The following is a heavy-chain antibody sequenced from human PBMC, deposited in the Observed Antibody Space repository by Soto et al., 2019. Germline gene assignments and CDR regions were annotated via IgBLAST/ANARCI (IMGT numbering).Heavy chain of an antibody. V-gene: IGHV3-30-3*01. J-gene: IGHJ4*02. CDR2: ISYDGNTQ. Sequence: QVQLVESGGGVVQPGTSLRLSCAASGFTLSSYSIHWVRQAPGKGLDWVAVISYDGNTQFYGDSVKGRFIVSRDNSRNTLYLQMNNLRAVDTAVYYCAKVSRPSRISTPDFDYWGQGTLVTVSS. CDR3: AKVSRPSRISTPDFDY. CDR1: GFTLSSYS.